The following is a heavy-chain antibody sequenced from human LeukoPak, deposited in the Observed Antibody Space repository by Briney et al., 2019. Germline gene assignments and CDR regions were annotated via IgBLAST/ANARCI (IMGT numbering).Heavy chain of an antibody. D-gene: IGHD2-2*01. Sequence: GGSLRLSCAASGFIVSSNYMTWVRQAPGEGLEWVSVIHNDGSTYYTDSVKGRFTISRDNSKNTLYLQMNSLRVEDTAVYYCAKDAPVNIVVVPAANSWGQGTLVTVSS. CDR2: IHNDGST. CDR1: GFIVSSNY. J-gene: IGHJ4*02. V-gene: IGHV3-53*01. CDR3: AKDAPVNIVVVPAANS.